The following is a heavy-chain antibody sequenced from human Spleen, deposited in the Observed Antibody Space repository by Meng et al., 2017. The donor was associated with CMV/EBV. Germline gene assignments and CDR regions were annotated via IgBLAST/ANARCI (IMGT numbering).Heavy chain of an antibody. CDR1: RRCSY. D-gene: IGHD3-3*01. Sequence: RRCSYWSWLRQHPGKGLEWIGYIYYSGSTYYNPSLKRRVTISVDTSKNQFSLKLSSVTAADTAVYYCARESHYDFWSGYESRAFDYWGQGTLVTVSS. J-gene: IGHJ4*02. CDR2: IYYSGST. CDR3: ARESHYDFWSGYESRAFDY. V-gene: IGHV4-31*02.